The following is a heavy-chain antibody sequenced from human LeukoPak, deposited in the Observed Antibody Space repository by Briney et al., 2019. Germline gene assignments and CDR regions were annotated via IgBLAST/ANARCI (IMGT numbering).Heavy chain of an antibody. J-gene: IGHJ4*02. CDR2: INPNRGGT. CDR3: ARDSGFSSTWDPRVFDY. V-gene: IGHV1-2*02. D-gene: IGHD5-12*01. CDR1: GYTFAGYY. Sequence: ASVKVSCKASGYTFAGYYMHWVRLAPGQGLEWMGWINPNRGGTNYAQKFQGRVTMTRDTSISTAYMDLSSLKSDDTAVYYCARDSGFSSTWDPRVFDYWGQGTLVTVSS.